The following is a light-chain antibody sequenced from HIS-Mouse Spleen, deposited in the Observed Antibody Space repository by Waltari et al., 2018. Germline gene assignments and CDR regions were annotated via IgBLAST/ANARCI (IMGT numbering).Light chain of an antibody. Sequence: SYELTQPPSVSVSPGQTARITCSGDALSKKYAYWYQQKSGQAPVLVIYEDSKRPSGIPGGFSGSSSGTMATLTISGAQVEDEADYYCYSTDSSGNHRVFGGGTKLTVL. CDR3: YSTDSSGNHRV. J-gene: IGLJ2*01. CDR2: EDS. CDR1: ALSKKY. V-gene: IGLV3-10*01.